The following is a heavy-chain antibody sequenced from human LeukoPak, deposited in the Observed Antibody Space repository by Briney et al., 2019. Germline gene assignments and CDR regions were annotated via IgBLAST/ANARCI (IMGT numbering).Heavy chain of an antibody. V-gene: IGHV7-4-1*02. CDR3: TSDFYNSGSSLLDY. D-gene: IGHD3-10*01. J-gene: IGHJ4*02. CDR1: GYTFTKYA. Sequence: GASVKVSCKASGYTFTKYAMNWLRQAPGQRPEWMGWISTGTGNPTYAQGFTGRFVSSLDTSVSTAYLEITSLKAEDTAVYYCTSDFYNSGSSLLDYWGQGTLVTVSS. CDR2: ISTGTGNP.